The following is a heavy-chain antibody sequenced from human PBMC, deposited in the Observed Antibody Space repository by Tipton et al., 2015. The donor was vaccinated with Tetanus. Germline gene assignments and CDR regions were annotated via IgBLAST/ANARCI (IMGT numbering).Heavy chain of an antibody. CDR1: GGSVRSGDYS. J-gene: IGHJ2*01. V-gene: IGHV4-61*08. Sequence: TLSLTCTVSGGSVRSGDYSWNWIRQSPGQGLEWTGLIYYSGSTSYNPSLKSRVTISVDTSKNQLSLKLTSVTAADTAVYYCATMTPVDWYFDLWGRATLVTVSS. D-gene: IGHD4-23*01. CDR2: IYYSGST. CDR3: ATMTPVDWYFDL.